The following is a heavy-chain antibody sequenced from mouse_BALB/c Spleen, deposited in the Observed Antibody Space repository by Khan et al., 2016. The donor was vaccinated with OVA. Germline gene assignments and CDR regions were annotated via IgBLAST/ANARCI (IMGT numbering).Heavy chain of an antibody. CDR3: ARGGGYDGGFDY. J-gene: IGHJ2*01. CDR1: GFTFNIFG. V-gene: IGHV5-17*02. D-gene: IGHD2-2*01. Sequence: EVQLVESGGGLVQPGGSRKLSCAASGFTFNIFGMHWVRQAPEKGLEWVAYISSGSSTIYYEDTVKGRFTISRDNPKNTVFLQMNSLTSEDDAMDYWARGGGYDGGFDYWGQGTTLTVSS. CDR2: ISSGSSTI.